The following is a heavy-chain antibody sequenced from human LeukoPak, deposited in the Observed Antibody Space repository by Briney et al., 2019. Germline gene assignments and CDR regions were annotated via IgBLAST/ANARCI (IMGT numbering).Heavy chain of an antibody. D-gene: IGHD5-24*01. V-gene: IGHV4-59*01. CDR3: ARRRDGYNYDY. CDR2: IYYSGIT. CDR1: GGSISSYY. Sequence: PSETLSLTCTVSGGSISSYYWSWIRQPPGKGLEWIGYIYYSGITNYNPSLKSRVTISVDTSKNQFSLKLSSVTAADTAVYYCARRRDGYNYDYWGQGTLVTVSS. J-gene: IGHJ4*02.